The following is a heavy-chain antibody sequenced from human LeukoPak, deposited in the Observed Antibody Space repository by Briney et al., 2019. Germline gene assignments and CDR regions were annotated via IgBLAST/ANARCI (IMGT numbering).Heavy chain of an antibody. D-gene: IGHD3-10*01. CDR1: GYTFTAYY. Sequence: ASVKVSCKASGYTFTAYYMHWVRQAPGQGLEWMGWTNPNSGGTNYARRFQGRVTMTRDTSISTAYMELSRLRSDDTAVYYCARDLGVRGGERVDYWGQGTLVTVSS. CDR3: ARDLGVRGGERVDY. CDR2: TNPNSGGT. V-gene: IGHV1-2*02. J-gene: IGHJ4*02.